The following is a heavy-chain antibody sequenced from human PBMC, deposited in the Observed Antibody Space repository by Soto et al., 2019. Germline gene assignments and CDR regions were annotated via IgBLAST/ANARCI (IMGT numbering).Heavy chain of an antibody. CDR2: VSYDGSHK. CDR3: DTEMYTRTVLDSSSPWGAY. CDR1: GITFTTYG. J-gene: IGHJ4*02. V-gene: IGHV3-30*03. Sequence: GGSLRLSCAASGITFTTYGMHWVRQTPGKGLEWVAVVSYDGSHKYYADSVKGRFTISRDDSKNTLYLQMNSLRVEDTAVYYCDTEMYTRTVLDSSSPWGAYWGQGNLVTGSS. D-gene: IGHD6-6*01.